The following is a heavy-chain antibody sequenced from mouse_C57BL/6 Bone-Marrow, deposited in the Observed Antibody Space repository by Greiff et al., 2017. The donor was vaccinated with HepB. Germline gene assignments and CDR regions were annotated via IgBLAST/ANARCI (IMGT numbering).Heavy chain of an antibody. CDR2: IYPGSGST. V-gene: IGHV1-55*01. D-gene: IGHD2-3*01. CDR1: GYTFTSYW. J-gene: IGHJ3*01. CDR3: ARNDGYYPFAY. Sequence: QVQLKESGAELVKPGASVKMSCKASGYTFTSYWITWVKQRPGQGLEWIGDIYPGSGSTNYNEKFKSKATLTVDTSSSTAYMQLSSLTSEDSAVYYCARNDGYYPFAYWGQGTLVTVSA.